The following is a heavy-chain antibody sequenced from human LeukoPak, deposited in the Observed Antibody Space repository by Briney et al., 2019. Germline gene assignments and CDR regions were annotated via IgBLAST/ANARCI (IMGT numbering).Heavy chain of an antibody. J-gene: IGHJ4*02. Sequence: ASVKVSCKASGGTFSSYAISWVRQAPGQGLEWMGWISAYNGNTNYAQKLQGRVTMTTDTSTSTAYMELRSLRSDDTAVYYCARVVRGYSGYDSYYFDYWGQGTLVTVSS. D-gene: IGHD5-12*01. V-gene: IGHV1-18*01. CDR1: GGTFSSYA. CDR3: ARVVRGYSGYDSYYFDY. CDR2: ISAYNGNT.